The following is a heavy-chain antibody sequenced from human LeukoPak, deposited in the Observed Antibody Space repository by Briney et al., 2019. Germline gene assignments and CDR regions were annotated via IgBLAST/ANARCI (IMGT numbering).Heavy chain of an antibody. CDR1: GYTFTNYY. D-gene: IGHD3-22*01. CDR2: INTNTGNP. Sequence: ASVKVSCKASGYTFTNYYMHWVRQAPGQGLEWMGWINTNTGNPTYAQGFTGRFVFSLDTSVSTAYLQISSLKAEDTAVYFCARPYYYDSSNYAAGFDYWGQGTLVTVSS. V-gene: IGHV7-4-1*02. CDR3: ARPYYYDSSNYAAGFDY. J-gene: IGHJ4*02.